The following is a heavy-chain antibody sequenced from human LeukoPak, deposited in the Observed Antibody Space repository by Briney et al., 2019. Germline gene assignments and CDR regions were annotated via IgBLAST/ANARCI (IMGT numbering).Heavy chain of an antibody. Sequence: SETLSLTCTVSGGSISSSSYFWGWIRQPPGKGLEWIGSIYYSGSTYYNPSLKSRVTLSVDTSKNQFSLKLSSVTATDTAVYYCARDLAVLGYFHFDYWGQGTLVTVSS. J-gene: IGHJ4*02. CDR2: IYYSGST. CDR3: ARDLAVLGYFHFDY. D-gene: IGHD3-22*01. CDR1: GGSISSSSYF. V-gene: IGHV4-39*07.